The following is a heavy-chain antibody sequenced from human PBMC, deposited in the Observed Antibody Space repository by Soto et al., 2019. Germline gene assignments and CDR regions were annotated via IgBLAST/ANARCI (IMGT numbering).Heavy chain of an antibody. CDR1: GLTFINYA. Sequence: GGSLRLSCAASGLTFINYAMHWVRQAPGKGLEWVAVIRYDGSHENYADSVKGRFTISRDNSKNILYLQMSSLRAEDTALYYCVGQLYSSGWAAVSPWGQGTLVTVSS. CDR3: VGQLYSSGWAAVSP. D-gene: IGHD6-19*01. V-gene: IGHV3-30*02. CDR2: IRYDGSHE. J-gene: IGHJ5*02.